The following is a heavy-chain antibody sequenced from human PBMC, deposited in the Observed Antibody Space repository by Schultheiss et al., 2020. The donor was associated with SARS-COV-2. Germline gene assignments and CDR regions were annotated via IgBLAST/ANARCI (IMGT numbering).Heavy chain of an antibody. CDR1: GGSISSYY. J-gene: IGHJ6*03. D-gene: IGHD3-9*01. Sequence: SETLSLTCTVSGGSISSYYWSWIRQPPGKGLEWIGEINHSGSTNYNPSLKSRVTISVDTSKNQFSLKLSSVTAADTAVYYCARGEYYDILTGYYFGTMDYYYMDVWGKGTTVTVSS. V-gene: IGHV4-34*01. CDR3: ARGEYYDILTGYYFGTMDYYYMDV. CDR2: INHSGST.